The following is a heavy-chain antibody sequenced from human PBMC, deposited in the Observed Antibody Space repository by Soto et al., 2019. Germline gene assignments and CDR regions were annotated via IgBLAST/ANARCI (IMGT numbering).Heavy chain of an antibody. CDR2: IYQSGVT. CDR1: GDSYSISTYS. J-gene: IGHJ5*02. Sequence: SSETLSLTCNMSGDSYSISTYSWSWIRQPPGKALQWIGFIYQSGVTSYNPSLASRVSISLDRSNDQCSLKLKSVTAADTAVYFCAGMPYTSGLRFDPWGPGTLVTVSS. V-gene: IGHV4-30-2*01. CDR3: AGMPYTSGLRFDP. D-gene: IGHD6-19*01.